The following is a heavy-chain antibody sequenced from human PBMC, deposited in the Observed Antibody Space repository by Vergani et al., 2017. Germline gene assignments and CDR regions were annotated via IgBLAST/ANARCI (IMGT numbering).Heavy chain of an antibody. Sequence: EAQLVESGGGLIQPGGSLRLSCAASGFTVSSNYMSWVRQAPGKGLEWVSVISGSGGSTYYADSVKGRFTISRDNSKNTLYLQMNSLRAEDTAVYYCARAPMIVVVTDWGQGALVTVSS. CDR2: ISGSGGST. D-gene: IGHD3-22*01. CDR3: ARAPMIVVVTD. J-gene: IGHJ4*02. CDR1: GFTVSSNY. V-gene: IGHV3-53*01.